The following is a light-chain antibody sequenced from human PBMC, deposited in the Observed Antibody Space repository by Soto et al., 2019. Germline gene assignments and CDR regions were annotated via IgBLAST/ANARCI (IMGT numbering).Light chain of an antibody. J-gene: IGKJ1*01. V-gene: IGKV3-15*01. CDR2: GAS. CDR3: QPYNNWPRT. Sequence: EIVMTQSPATLSVSPGERANLSCRASQSVSSNLAWYQQKPGQAPRLLIYGASTRATGIPARFSGSGSGTEFTLTISSLQSEDFAVYYCQPYNNWPRTFGQGTKVHIK. CDR1: QSVSSN.